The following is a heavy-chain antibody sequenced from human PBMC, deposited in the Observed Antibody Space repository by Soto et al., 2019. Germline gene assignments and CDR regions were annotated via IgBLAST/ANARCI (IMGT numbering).Heavy chain of an antibody. CDR2: IYSGGST. CDR1: GFTVSSNY. Sequence: EVQLVESGGGLVQPGGSLRLSCAASGFTVSSNYMSWVRQAPGKGLEWVSVIYSGGSTYYADSVKGRFTISRHNSKNTLYLQMNSLRAEDTAVYYCARQKDFWSGGYYYYYMDVWGKGTTVTVSS. V-gene: IGHV3-53*04. D-gene: IGHD3-3*01. J-gene: IGHJ6*03. CDR3: ARQKDFWSGGYYYYYMDV.